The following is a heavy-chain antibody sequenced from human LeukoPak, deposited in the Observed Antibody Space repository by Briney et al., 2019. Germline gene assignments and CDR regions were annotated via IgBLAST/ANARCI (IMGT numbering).Heavy chain of an antibody. D-gene: IGHD1-26*01. CDR1: GFTVSSNY. CDR3: AKGGEVGITGYFDY. Sequence: PGGSLRLSCAASGFTVSSNYMSWVRQAPGKGLEWVSVLYAGDATYYADSVKGRFTISRDNSKNTLYLQMNSLRAEDMAVYFCAKGGEVGITGYFDYWGQGTLVTASS. J-gene: IGHJ4*02. CDR2: LYAGDAT. V-gene: IGHV3-53*01.